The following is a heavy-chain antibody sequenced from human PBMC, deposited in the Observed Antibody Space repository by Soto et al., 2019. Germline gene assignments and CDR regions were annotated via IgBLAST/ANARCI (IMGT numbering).Heavy chain of an antibody. Sequence: QVHLRESAPGLVKPPQTLSLTCTVSGGSINSGGYYWNWTRHHPGKGLKWIGYMHYRGSTYYNPFLRSRVIISADPSENHFSLKLSSVTAADTAVYFCARGYRQSGYSSSWVFDYWGQGTPVNISS. CDR1: GGSINSGGYY. V-gene: IGHV4-31*03. D-gene: IGHD6-13*01. CDR3: ARGYRQSGYSSSWVFDY. J-gene: IGHJ4*02. CDR2: MHYRGST.